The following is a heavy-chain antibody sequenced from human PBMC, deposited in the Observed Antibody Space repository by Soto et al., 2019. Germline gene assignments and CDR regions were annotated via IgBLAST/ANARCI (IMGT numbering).Heavy chain of an antibody. Sequence: NLSETLSLTCTVSGGSISSYYWSWIRQPPGKGLEWIGYIYYSGSTNYNPSLKSRVTISVDTSKNQFSLKLSSVTAADTAVYYCARGALTTYFDYWGQGTLVTVSS. CDR2: IYYSGST. J-gene: IGHJ4*02. CDR1: GGSISSYY. CDR3: ARGALTTYFDY. V-gene: IGHV4-59*01.